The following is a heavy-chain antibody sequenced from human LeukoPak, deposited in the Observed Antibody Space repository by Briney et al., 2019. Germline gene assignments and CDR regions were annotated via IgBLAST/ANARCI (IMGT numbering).Heavy chain of an antibody. CDR2: INPNSGGT. V-gene: IGHV1-2*02. CDR1: GYTFTGYY. CDR3: ARSPLEYSTPTFDY. J-gene: IGHJ4*02. D-gene: IGHD6-6*01. Sequence: ASVKVSCXASGYTFTGYYMHWVRQAPGQGLAWMGWINPNSGGTNYAQKFQGRVTMTRDTSISTAYMELSRLRSDDTAVYYCARSPLEYSTPTFDYWGQGTLVTVSS.